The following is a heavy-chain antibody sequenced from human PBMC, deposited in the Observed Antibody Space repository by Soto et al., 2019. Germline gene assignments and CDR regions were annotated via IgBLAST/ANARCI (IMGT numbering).Heavy chain of an antibody. Sequence: QVQLQESGPGLVKPSDTLSHTCAVSGYSISSSNWWGWIRQPPGKGLEWIGYIYYSGNTYYNPSLMSRVTVSVDTSKNQFSLKLRSVTAVDTAVYYCARKNGVLDAFDIWGQGTMVTVSS. D-gene: IGHD4-17*01. J-gene: IGHJ3*02. CDR2: IYYSGNT. V-gene: IGHV4-28*01. CDR1: GYSISSSNW. CDR3: ARKNGVLDAFDI.